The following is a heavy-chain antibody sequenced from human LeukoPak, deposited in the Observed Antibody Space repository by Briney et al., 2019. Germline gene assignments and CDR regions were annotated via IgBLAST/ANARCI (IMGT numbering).Heavy chain of an antibody. CDR1: GFTFSSYW. J-gene: IGHJ4*02. Sequence: PGGSLRLSCAASGFTFSSYWMSWVRQAPGKGLEWVANIKQDGSEKYYVDSVKGRFTISRDNARNSLYLQMNSLRAEDTAVYSCASHPAYGAYDDYCCQGPLVTVTS. V-gene: IGHV3-7*01. CDR2: IKQDGSEK. D-gene: IGHD4-17*01. CDR3: ASHPAYGAYDDY.